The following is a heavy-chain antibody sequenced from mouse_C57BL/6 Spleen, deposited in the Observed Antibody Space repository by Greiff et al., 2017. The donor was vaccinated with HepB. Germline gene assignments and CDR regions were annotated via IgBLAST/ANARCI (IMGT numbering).Heavy chain of an antibody. CDR3: ARGHYYGSSGYFDV. J-gene: IGHJ1*03. D-gene: IGHD1-1*01. CDR2: IDPSDSYT. CDR1: GYTFTSYW. Sequence: VQLQQPGAELVKPGASVKLSCKASGYTFTSYWMQWVKQRPGQGLEWIGEIDPSDSYTNYNQKFKGKATLTVDTSSSTAYMQLSSLTSEDSAVYYCARGHYYGSSGYFDVWGTGTTVTVSS. V-gene: IGHV1-50*01.